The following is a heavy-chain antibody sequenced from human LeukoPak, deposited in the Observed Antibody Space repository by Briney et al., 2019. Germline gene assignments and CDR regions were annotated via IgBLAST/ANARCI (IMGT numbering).Heavy chain of an antibody. CDR1: GGSFSGYY. CDR3: AKGSGGSGLFDY. D-gene: IGHD6-19*01. V-gene: IGHV3-23*01. J-gene: IGHJ4*02. Sequence: ETLSLTCAVYGGSFSGYYWSWVRQAPGKGLEWVSAISGSGGSTYYADSVKGRFTISRDNSKNTLYLQMNSLRAEDTAVYYCAKGSGGSGLFDYWGQGTLVTVSS. CDR2: ISGSGGST.